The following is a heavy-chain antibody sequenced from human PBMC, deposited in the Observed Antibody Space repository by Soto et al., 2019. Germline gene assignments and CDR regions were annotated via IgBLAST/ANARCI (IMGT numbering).Heavy chain of an antibody. D-gene: IGHD2-2*01. CDR1: GFTFSSYA. J-gene: IGHJ6*02. CDR3: AVRGYCISTSCYYYYGMDV. CDR2: ISYDGSNK. Sequence: LRLSCAASGFTFSSYAMHWVRQAPGKGLEWVAVISYDGSNKYYADSVKGRFTISRDNSKNTLYLQMNSLRAEDTAVYYCAVRGYCISTSCYYYYGMDVWGQGTTVTVSS. V-gene: IGHV3-30-3*01.